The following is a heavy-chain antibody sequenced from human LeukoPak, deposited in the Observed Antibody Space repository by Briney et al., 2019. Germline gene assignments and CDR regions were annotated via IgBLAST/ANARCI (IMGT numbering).Heavy chain of an antibody. Sequence: PGGSLRLSCAASGFTFDDYAMHWVRQAPGKGLEWVSGISWNSGSIGYADSVKGRFTISRDNAKNSLYLQMNSLRAEDMALYYCAKGSMATINDAFDIWGQGTMVTVSS. CDR2: ISWNSGSI. CDR1: GFTFDDYA. CDR3: AKGSMATINDAFDI. V-gene: IGHV3-9*03. D-gene: IGHD5-24*01. J-gene: IGHJ3*02.